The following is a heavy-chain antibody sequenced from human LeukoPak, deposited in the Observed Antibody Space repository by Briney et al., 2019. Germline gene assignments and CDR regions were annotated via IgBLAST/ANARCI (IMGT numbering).Heavy chain of an antibody. V-gene: IGHV4-39*07. CDR2: IYYSGST. CDR1: GGSISSSSYY. D-gene: IGHD5-18*01. J-gene: IGHJ4*02. Sequence: SETLSLTCTVSGGSISSSSYYWGWIRQPPGKGLEWIGSIYYSGSTYYNPSLKSRVTISVDTSKNQFSLKLSSVTAADTAVYYCARGSWDTAMAAFDYWGQGTLVTVSS. CDR3: ARGSWDTAMAAFDY.